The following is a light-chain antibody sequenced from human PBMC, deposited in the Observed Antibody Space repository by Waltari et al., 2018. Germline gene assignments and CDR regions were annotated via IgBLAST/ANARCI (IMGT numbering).Light chain of an antibody. J-gene: IGKJ1*01. CDR1: ENIDNY. CDR3: QHAYTIPRT. CDR2: KAS. Sequence: DIEMTQSPSSLSASVGDRVTISCRASENIDNYLNLYQQKPGKAPKLLIYKASTLQSGVPSASRSSGSGTECSFTISRLQSEDLATNCCQHAYTIPRTCGPGAKVEI. V-gene: IGKV1-39*01.